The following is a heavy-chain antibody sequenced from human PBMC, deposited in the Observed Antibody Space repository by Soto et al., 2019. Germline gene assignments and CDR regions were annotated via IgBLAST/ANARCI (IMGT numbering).Heavy chain of an antibody. V-gene: IGHV3-15*01. J-gene: IGHJ6*02. CDR3: TTDRDSGWYFAGYYYYGMDV. Sequence: GGSLRLSCAASGFTFSNAWMSWVRQAPGKGLEWVGRIKSKTDGGTTDYAAPVKGRFTISRDDSKNTLYLQMNSLKTEETAVYYCTTDRDSGWYFAGYYYYGMDVWGPGTTVIVSS. CDR2: IKSKTDGGTT. D-gene: IGHD6-19*01. CDR1: GFTFSNAW.